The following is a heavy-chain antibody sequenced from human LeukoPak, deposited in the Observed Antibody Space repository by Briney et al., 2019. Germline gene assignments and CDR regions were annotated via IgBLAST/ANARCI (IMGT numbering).Heavy chain of an antibody. V-gene: IGHV4-34*01. J-gene: IGHJ3*02. CDR2: INHSGST. CDR1: GGSFSGYY. Sequence: SETLSLTCAVYGGSFSGYYWSWIRQPPGKGLEWIGEINHSGSTNYNPSLKSRVTISVDTPTNQYSLKLISCTAATPAVFSCAIGVYYDSSDYCAFDIWGQGTMVSVS. CDR3: AIGVYYDSSDYCAFDI. D-gene: IGHD3-22*01.